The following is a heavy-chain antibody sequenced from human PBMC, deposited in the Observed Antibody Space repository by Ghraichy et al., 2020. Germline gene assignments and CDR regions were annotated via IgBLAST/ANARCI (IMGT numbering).Heavy chain of an antibody. V-gene: IGHV3-23*01. CDR2: ISASGTTA. D-gene: IGHD4-11*01. J-gene: IGHJ4*02. CDR1: GFPFSEYD. CDR3: AKDYSPAF. Sequence: GESLNISCAASGFPFSEYDMIWVRQAPGKGLEWVSSISASGTTAKYADSVRGRFTSSRDNSKSTLSLQLNSLRLEDAAIYYCAKDYSPAFWGQGTLVTVSS.